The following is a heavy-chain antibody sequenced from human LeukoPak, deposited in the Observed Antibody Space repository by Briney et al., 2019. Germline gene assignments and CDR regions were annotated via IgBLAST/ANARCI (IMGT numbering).Heavy chain of an antibody. Sequence: GASVKVSCKASGYTFTSYGISWVRQATGQGLEWMGWISAYNGNTNYAQKLQGRVTMTTDTSTSTAYMELRSLRSDDTAVYYCARDYCSSTSCYTPHYYYYGMDVWGQGTTVTVSS. D-gene: IGHD2-2*02. J-gene: IGHJ6*02. V-gene: IGHV1-18*01. CDR2: ISAYNGNT. CDR3: ARDYCSSTSCYTPHYYYYGMDV. CDR1: GYTFTSYG.